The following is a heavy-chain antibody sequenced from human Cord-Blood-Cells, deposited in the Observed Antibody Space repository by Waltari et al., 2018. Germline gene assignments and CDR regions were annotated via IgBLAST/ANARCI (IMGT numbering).Heavy chain of an antibody. Sequence: QVQLVQSGAEVKKPGASVTVSCKASGYTSTGYYMLWGRQAPGQGLEWMGGISPNSGGTNYAQKFQGRVTMARDTSISTAYMELSRLRSDDTAVYYCARAGSRIAADYWGQGTLVTVSS. CDR2: ISPNSGGT. J-gene: IGHJ4*02. V-gene: IGHV1-2*02. CDR1: GYTSTGYY. CDR3: ARAGSRIAADY. D-gene: IGHD6-13*01.